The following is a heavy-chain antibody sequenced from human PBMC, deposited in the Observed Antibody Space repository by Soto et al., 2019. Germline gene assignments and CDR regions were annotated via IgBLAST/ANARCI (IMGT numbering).Heavy chain of an antibody. CDR3: ARHVRNTRTYDGMDV. J-gene: IGHJ6*02. CDR1: GGSISGSTYY. V-gene: IGHV4-39*01. CDR2: IYYSGST. Sequence: SETLSLTCTVSGGSISGSTYYWGWIRQSPGKGLEWIGSIYYSGSTYYNPSLKNRVTISGDTSKNQFSLKLSSVTAADTAVYYCARHVRNTRTYDGMDVWGQGTTVTVYS. D-gene: IGHD2-2*01.